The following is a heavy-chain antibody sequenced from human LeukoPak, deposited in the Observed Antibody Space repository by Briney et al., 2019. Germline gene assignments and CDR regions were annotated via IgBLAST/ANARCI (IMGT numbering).Heavy chain of an antibody. CDR3: AREREVAGYFDF. CDR2: TYYRSEWYN. Sequence: SQTLSLTCAISGDSVSSNSAGWNWIRQSPSRGLEWLGRTYYRSEWYNDYAVSVKGRITINSDTSKNQFSLQLNSVTPEDTAVYYCAREREVAGYFDFWGRGTLVTVSS. J-gene: IGHJ4*02. CDR1: GDSVSSNSAG. V-gene: IGHV6-1*01. D-gene: IGHD6-19*01.